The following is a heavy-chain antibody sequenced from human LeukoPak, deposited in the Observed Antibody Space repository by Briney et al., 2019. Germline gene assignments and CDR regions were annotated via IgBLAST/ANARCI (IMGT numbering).Heavy chain of an antibody. V-gene: IGHV3-21*01. J-gene: IGHJ6*03. CDR2: ITSGSSHI. D-gene: IGHD1-26*01. CDR1: GFSFNNYN. CDR3: ARDPYSGSYWADYYYYMDV. Sequence: GGSLRLSCAASGFSFNNYNMNWVRQTPGQGLEWVSSITSGSSHIYYADSVKGRFTISRDNAESSLYLQMNSLRTEDTAVYYCARDPYSGSYWADYYYYMDVWGKGTTVTISS.